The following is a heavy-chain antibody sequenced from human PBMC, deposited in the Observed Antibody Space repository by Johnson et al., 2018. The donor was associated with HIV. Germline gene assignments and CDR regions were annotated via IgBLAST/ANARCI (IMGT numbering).Heavy chain of an antibody. CDR3: AREGGYSSSWYGGYGREDAFDI. CDR1: GFTFSSYA. Sequence: VQLVESGGGVVQPGRSLRLSCAASGFTFSSYAMHWVRQVPGKGLEWVSGINWNGGSTYYADSVKGRFTISRDTSKNTRYLQMNSLRAEDTAGYYCAREGGYSSSWYGGYGREDAFDIWGQGTMVTVSS. CDR2: INWNGGST. J-gene: IGHJ3*02. V-gene: IGHV3-64*04. D-gene: IGHD6-13*01.